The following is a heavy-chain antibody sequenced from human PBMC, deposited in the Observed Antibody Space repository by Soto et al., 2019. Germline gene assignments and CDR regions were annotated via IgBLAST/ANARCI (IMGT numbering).Heavy chain of an antibody. CDR3: AKDLPLITMIVVGAFDI. CDR1: GFSFSSYA. V-gene: IGHV3-23*01. J-gene: IGHJ3*02. D-gene: IGHD3-22*01. Sequence: GGSLRLSCTGSGFSFSSYAMSWVRQAPGGGLEWVSAISGSGGSTYYADSVKGRFTISRDNSKNTLYLQMNSLRAEDTAVYYCAKDLPLITMIVVGAFDIWGQGTMVTVSS. CDR2: ISGSGGST.